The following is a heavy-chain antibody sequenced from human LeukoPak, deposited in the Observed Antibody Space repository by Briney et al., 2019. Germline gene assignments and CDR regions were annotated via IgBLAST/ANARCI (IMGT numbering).Heavy chain of an antibody. J-gene: IGHJ4*02. D-gene: IGHD6-25*01. CDR1: GFTFSSYA. Sequence: GGSLRLSCAASGFTFSSYAMKWVRLTPGKGLQWVSAISGSGGGTFYTDSVKGRFTISKDNSKNTVYLQMNSLRAEDTAVYYCAKVGFSDYWGQGTLVTVSS. CDR3: AKVGFSDY. V-gene: IGHV3-23*01. CDR2: ISGSGGGT.